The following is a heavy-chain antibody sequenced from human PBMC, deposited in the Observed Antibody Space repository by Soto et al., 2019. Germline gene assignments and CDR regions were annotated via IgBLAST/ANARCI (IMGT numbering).Heavy chain of an antibody. D-gene: IGHD2-2*01. V-gene: IGHV1-46*03. CDR3: VSHCSNRCSDWPDT. CDR2: IDPRNGGT. Sequence: QVQLVRSGAEVKKPGASVKISCKASGYTFTKYYVHWVRQAPGQGLEWMGVIDPRNGGTTYAQKFQDRVTMTRDAATSPVYMDLTSLSTETTAMYFCVSHCSNRCSDWPDTGGQGTQVTVTS. J-gene: IGHJ5*02. CDR1: GYTFTKYY.